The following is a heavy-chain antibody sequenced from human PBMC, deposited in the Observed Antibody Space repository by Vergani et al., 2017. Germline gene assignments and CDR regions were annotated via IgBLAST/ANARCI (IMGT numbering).Heavy chain of an antibody. CDR2: ISTSGGST. V-gene: IGHV3-23*01. D-gene: IGHD4-17*01. Sequence: EVQLLESGGGLAQPGGSLRLSCAASGFRFSNYAMSWVRQAPGKGLEWVSAISTSGGSTYYADSVRGRFTISRDNAKNTLYLQMKSLRGEDTAIYYCAKGKGMTTAYNWFDPWGQGTLVTVSS. J-gene: IGHJ5*02. CDR3: AKGKGMTTAYNWFDP. CDR1: GFRFSNYA.